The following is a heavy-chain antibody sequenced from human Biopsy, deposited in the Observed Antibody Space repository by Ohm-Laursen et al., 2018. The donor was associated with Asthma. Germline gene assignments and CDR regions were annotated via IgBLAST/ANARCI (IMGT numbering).Heavy chain of an antibody. D-gene: IGHD2-2*01. CDR2: INSVFGTT. V-gene: IGHV1-69*13. CDR1: GGTFNTYV. Sequence: VASVKDFCKSLGGTFNTYVIGWGRQAPGQGLEWMGGINSVFGTTTYPQKFQDRVTITADDSTSTVYMELSSLRSEDTAVYYCARKAGSCISRTCYSLDFWGQGTLVTVSS. J-gene: IGHJ4*02. CDR3: ARKAGSCISRTCYSLDF.